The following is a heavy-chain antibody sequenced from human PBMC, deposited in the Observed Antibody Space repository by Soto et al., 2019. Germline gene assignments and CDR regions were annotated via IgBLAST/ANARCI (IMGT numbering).Heavy chain of an antibody. Sequence: PSETLSLTCTVSGGSISSYYWSWIRQPPGKGLEWIGYIYYSGSTNYNPSLKSRVTISVETSKNQFPLKLSSVTAADTAVYYCARCDRSGYEATWLDPWGQGTLVTVSS. J-gene: IGHJ5*02. CDR2: IYYSGST. D-gene: IGHD3-22*01. CDR1: GGSISSYY. CDR3: ARCDRSGYEATWLDP. V-gene: IGHV4-59*01.